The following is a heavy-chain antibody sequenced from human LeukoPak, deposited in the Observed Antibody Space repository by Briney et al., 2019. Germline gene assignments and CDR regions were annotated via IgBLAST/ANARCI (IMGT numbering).Heavy chain of an antibody. J-gene: IGHJ4*02. Sequence: PGGSLRLSCVVSGITLSNYGMSWVRQAPGKGLEWVSGISERGGSTNYADSVKGRFIISRDTSKNTVYLQMNSLRVEDTAVYYCAKGYQLLDDWGQGTLVTVSS. CDR2: ISERGGST. D-gene: IGHD2-2*01. V-gene: IGHV3-23*01. CDR1: GITLSNYG. CDR3: AKGYQLLDD.